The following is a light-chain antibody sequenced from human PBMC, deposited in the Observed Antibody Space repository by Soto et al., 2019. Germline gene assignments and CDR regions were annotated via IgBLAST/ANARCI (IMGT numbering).Light chain of an antibody. CDR3: ATWDDSLNGHVV. V-gene: IGLV1-44*01. J-gene: IGLJ2*01. CDR2: SNN. CDR1: RSNIGSNT. Sequence: QSVLTQPPSESGTPGQRVTISCSGSRSNIGSNTVNWYQQLPGTAPKFLIYSNNQRPSGVPKRFSGSKSGTSASLAISGLQSEDEADCYCATWDDSLNGHVVFGGGTKVTVL.